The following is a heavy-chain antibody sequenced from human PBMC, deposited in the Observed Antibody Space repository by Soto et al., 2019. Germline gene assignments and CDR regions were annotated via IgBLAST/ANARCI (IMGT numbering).Heavy chain of an antibody. V-gene: IGHV3-30*18. J-gene: IGHJ6*02. CDR2: ISYDGSNK. CDR1: GFTFSSYG. D-gene: IGHD3-9*01. CDR3: AKVPGYLSYGMDV. Sequence: QVQLVESGGGVVQPGRSLRLSCAASGFTFSSYGMHWVRQAPGKGLEWVAVISYDGSNKYYADSVKGRFTISRDNSKNTLYQQMNSLRAEDTAVYYCAKVPGYLSYGMDVWGQGTTVTVSS.